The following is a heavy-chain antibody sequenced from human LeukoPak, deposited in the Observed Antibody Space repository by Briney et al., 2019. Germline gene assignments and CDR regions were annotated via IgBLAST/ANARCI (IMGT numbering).Heavy chain of an antibody. J-gene: IGHJ4*02. D-gene: IGHD7-27*01. CDR3: ATHLGY. CDR2: ISSSSNYI. V-gene: IGHV3-21*01. Sequence: GGSLRLSSAASGVTSSSYSMSWGCAAPGRGLEWVSAISSSSNYIYYADSVKGRFTISRDNAKNSLYLQMNSLRAEDTAVYYCATHLGYWGQGTLVTVSS. CDR1: GVTSSSYS.